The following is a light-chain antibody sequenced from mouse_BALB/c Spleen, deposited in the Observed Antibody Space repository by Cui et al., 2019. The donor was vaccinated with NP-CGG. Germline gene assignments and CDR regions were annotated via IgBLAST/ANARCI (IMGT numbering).Light chain of an antibody. CDR3: VLWYSNHWV. CDR1: IGAVNTSNY. J-gene: IGLJ1*01. Sequence: QAVVTPESALTISPGETVTLTCRSSIGAVNTSNYANWVQEKPDHVFTGLIGGTNNRAPGVPARFSGSLIGDKAALTITGAQTEDEAIYFCVLWYSNHWVFGGGTKLTVL. CDR2: GTN. V-gene: IGLV1*01.